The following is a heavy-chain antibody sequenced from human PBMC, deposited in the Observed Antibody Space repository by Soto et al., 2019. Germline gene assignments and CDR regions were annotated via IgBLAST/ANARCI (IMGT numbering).Heavy chain of an antibody. D-gene: IGHD4-17*01. Sequence: SETLSLTCTVSGGSISSYYWSWIRQPPGKGLEWIGYIYYSGSTNYNPSLKSRVTISVGTSKNQFSLKLSSVTAADTAVYYCACTKPTTVTKAALDDWGQGTLVTVSS. CDR3: ACTKPTTVTKAALDD. V-gene: IGHV4-59*08. J-gene: IGHJ4*02. CDR2: IYYSGST. CDR1: GGSISSYY.